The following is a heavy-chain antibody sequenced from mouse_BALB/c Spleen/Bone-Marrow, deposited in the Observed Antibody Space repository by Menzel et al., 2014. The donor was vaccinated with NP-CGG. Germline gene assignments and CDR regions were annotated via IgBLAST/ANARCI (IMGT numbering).Heavy chain of an antibody. D-gene: IGHD1-1*01. V-gene: IGHV6-6*02. Sequence: EVKLQESGGGLVQPGGSMKLSCVASGFTFSSYWMNWVRQSPEKGLEWVAEIRLKSNNYAAHYAESVKGRFTISRDDSKSSVYLQMNNLRAEDTGIYYCTRGYYYGSSYVFDYWGQGTTLTVSS. CDR2: IRLKSNNYAA. CDR1: GFTFSSYW. CDR3: TRGYYYGSSYVFDY. J-gene: IGHJ2*01.